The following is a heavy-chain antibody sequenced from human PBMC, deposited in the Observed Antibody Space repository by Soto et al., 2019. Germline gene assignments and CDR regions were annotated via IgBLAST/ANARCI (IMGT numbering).Heavy chain of an antibody. CDR1: GYSFTSYW. J-gene: IGHJ5*02. CDR2: IYPGDSDT. Sequence: GESLKISCKGSGYSFTSYWIGWVRQMPGKGLEWMGIIYPGDSDTRYSPSFQGQVTISADKSISTAYLQWSSLKASDTAMYYCARQDCSSTSCYRFRPWFDPWGQGXLVTVSS. D-gene: IGHD2-2*01. CDR3: ARQDCSSTSCYRFRPWFDP. V-gene: IGHV5-51*01.